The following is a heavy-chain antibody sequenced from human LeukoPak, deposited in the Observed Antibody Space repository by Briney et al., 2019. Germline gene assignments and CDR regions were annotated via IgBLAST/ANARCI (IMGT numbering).Heavy chain of an antibody. J-gene: IGHJ6*03. V-gene: IGHV1-69*13. D-gene: IGHD2-2*02. Sequence: GASVKVSCKASGGTFSSYAISWVRQAPGQGLEWMGGIIPNFGTANYAQKFQGRVTITADESTSTAYMELSSLRSEDTAVYYCARVVVPAAIPYYYYYYMDVWGKGTTVTVSS. CDR1: GGTFSSYA. CDR3: ARVVVPAAIPYYYYYYMDV. CDR2: IIPNFGTA.